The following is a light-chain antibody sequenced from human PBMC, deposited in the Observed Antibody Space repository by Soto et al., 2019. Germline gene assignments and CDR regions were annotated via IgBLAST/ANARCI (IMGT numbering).Light chain of an antibody. Sequence: QPALTQPASVSGSPGQSITISCAGTSSDVGGYNYVSWYQQHPGKVPRLIISDVNKRPSGVSDRFSGSKSGNTASLTISGLPAEDEADYYCASFTRSVTVVFGGGTKLTVL. J-gene: IGLJ2*01. CDR2: DVN. CDR3: ASFTRSVTVV. CDR1: SSDVGGYNY. V-gene: IGLV2-14*03.